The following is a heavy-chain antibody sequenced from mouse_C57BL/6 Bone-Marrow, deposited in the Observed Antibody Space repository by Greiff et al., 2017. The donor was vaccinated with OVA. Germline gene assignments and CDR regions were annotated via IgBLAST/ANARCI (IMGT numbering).Heavy chain of an antibody. J-gene: IGHJ4*01. D-gene: IGHD2-2*01. Sequence: VQLQQPGAELVKPGASVKVSCKASGYTFTSYWMHWVKQRPCQGLEWIGRIHPSDSDTNYNQKFKGKATLTVDKSSSTAYMQLSSLTSEDSAVYYCATYGLRRLYAMDYWGQGTSVTVSS. CDR2: IHPSDSDT. CDR1: GYTFTSYW. V-gene: IGHV1-74*01. CDR3: ATYGLRRLYAMDY.